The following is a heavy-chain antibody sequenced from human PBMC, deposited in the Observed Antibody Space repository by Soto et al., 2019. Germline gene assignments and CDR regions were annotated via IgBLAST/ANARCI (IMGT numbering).Heavy chain of an antibody. D-gene: IGHD6-13*01. J-gene: IGHJ4*02. CDR3: ASGTIAAAGTGTFDY. CDR2: IYYSGST. V-gene: IGHV4-31*03. Sequence: QVQLQESGPGLVKPSQTLSLSCSVSGASISSGGYYWSWIRQHPGRGLEWIGYIYYSGSTYYNPSLKSRVTISVDKSKNQFSLKLSSVTAADTAVYYCASGTIAAAGTGTFDYWGQGTLVTVSS. CDR1: GASISSGGYY.